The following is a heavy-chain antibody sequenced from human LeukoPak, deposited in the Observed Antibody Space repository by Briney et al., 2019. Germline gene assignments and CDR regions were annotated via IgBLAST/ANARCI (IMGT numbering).Heavy chain of an antibody. CDR2: MSGTGGRT. J-gene: IGHJ4*02. CDR1: GFTFSTYA. Sequence: SGGSLRLSCAASGFTFSTYAMTWVRQAPGKGLEWVSTMSGTGGRTFYGDSVRGRFTISRDRSKNTLYLQMNSLRPEDTAIYYCAKEGSSWNVDYWGQGTLVTVSS. V-gene: IGHV3-23*01. CDR3: AKEGSSWNVDY. D-gene: IGHD6-13*01.